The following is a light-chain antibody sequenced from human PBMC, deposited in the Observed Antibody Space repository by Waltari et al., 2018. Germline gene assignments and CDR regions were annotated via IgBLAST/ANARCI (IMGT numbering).Light chain of an antibody. J-gene: IGKJ4*01. CDR2: DAS. Sequence: EIVLTQSPATLSLSPGERATLSCRASQSVSTYFDWYQQKPGTAPRLLICDASNSATGIPARFSGSGSGTDFTLTISSLEPEDFAMYYCQHRSNWTVTVGGGSKVEIK. CDR3: QHRSNWTVT. CDR1: QSVSTY. V-gene: IGKV3-11*01.